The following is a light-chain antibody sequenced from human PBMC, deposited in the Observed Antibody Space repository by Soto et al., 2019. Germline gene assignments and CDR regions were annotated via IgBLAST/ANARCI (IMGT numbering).Light chain of an antibody. CDR1: QRVSSSL. J-gene: IGKJ3*01. CDR3: QTYGDSLFT. Sequence: ETVLTQSPGTLSLSPGERATLSCRASQRVSSSLLAWYQQKPGQAPRPLISAASSRATGIPDRFSGSGSGTDFTLTISSLEPEDFAVYYCQTYGDSLFTFGPGTKV. CDR2: AAS. V-gene: IGKV3-20*01.